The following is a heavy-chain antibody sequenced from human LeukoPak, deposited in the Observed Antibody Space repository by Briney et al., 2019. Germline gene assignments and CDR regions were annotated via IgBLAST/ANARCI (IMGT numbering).Heavy chain of an antibody. Sequence: GASVKLSREASVYTFTIYDVNWVRQATGQGREGMGWMNPNSGNTGYTQKFQGRVTITRNTSISTAYMILSSLRSEDTAVYYCARGRYGSGTYYMDVWGEGTTVTVSS. D-gene: IGHD3-10*01. CDR1: VYTFTIYD. J-gene: IGHJ6*03. CDR3: ARGRYGSGTYYMDV. V-gene: IGHV1-8*01. CDR2: MNPNSGNT.